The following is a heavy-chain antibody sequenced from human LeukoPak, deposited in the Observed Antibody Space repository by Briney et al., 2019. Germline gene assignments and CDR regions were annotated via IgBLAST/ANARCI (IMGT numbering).Heavy chain of an antibody. CDR3: ARDPTYIVVVPAASLDY. D-gene: IGHD2-2*01. CDR2: INPSGGST. Sequence: ASVKVSCKASGYTFTSYYMHWVRQAPGQGLEWMGIINPSGGSTSYAQKFQGRVTMTRDPSTSTVYMELSSLRSEDTAVYYCARDPTYIVVVPAASLDYWGEGTLVTVSS. J-gene: IGHJ4*02. CDR1: GYTFTSYY. V-gene: IGHV1-46*01.